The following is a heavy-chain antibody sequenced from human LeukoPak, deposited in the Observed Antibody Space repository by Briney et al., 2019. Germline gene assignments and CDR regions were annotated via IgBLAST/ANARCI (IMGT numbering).Heavy chain of an antibody. Sequence: GGSLRLSCAASGFTFSSYSMNWVRQAPGKGLEWVSRINSDGSSTSYADSVKGRFTISRDNAKNTLYLQMNSLRAEDTAVYYCARGYSSSCPHIWGQGTMVTVSS. CDR2: INSDGSST. D-gene: IGHD6-13*01. J-gene: IGHJ3*02. CDR1: GFTFSSYS. V-gene: IGHV3-74*01. CDR3: ARGYSSSCPHI.